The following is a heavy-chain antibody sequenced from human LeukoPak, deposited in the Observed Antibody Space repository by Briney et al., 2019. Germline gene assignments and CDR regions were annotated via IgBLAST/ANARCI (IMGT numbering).Heavy chain of an antibody. CDR2: IYYSGST. CDR3: ATGDKELLFKRRKGGFDP. CDR1: GGSISSSSYY. V-gene: IGHV4-39*01. J-gene: IGHJ5*02. D-gene: IGHD2-2*01. Sequence: PSETLSLTCTVSGGSISSSSYYWGWIRQPPGKGLEWIGSIYYSGSTYYNPSLKSRVTISVDTSKNQFSLKLSSVTAADTAVYYCATGDKELLFKRRKGGFDPWGQGTLVTVSS.